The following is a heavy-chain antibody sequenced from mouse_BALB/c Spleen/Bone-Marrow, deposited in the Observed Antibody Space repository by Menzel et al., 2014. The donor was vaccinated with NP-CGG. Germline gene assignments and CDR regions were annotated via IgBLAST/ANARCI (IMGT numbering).Heavy chain of an antibody. CDR1: GYTFTGHA. Sequence: VKLMESDAELVKPGASVKISCKASGYTFTGHAIHWVKQKPEQGLEWIGHISPGNGDIKYNEKFKGKATLTADKSSSTAYMQLNSLTSEDSAVYFCKVKGYWGQGTTLTVSS. J-gene: IGHJ2*01. V-gene: IGHV1S53*02. CDR2: ISPGNGDI. CDR3: KVKGY.